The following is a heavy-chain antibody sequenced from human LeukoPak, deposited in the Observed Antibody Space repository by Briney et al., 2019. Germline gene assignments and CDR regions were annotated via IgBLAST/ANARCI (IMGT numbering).Heavy chain of an antibody. Sequence: PGGSLRLSCAASGFTFSSYAMHWVRQAPGKGLEYVSAISSNGGSTYYANSVKGRFTISRDNSKNTLYLQMGSLRVEDTAVYYCAKGARGYFDYWGQGTLVTVSA. J-gene: IGHJ4*02. CDR1: GFTFSSYA. D-gene: IGHD3-10*01. CDR2: ISSNGGST. V-gene: IGHV3-64*01. CDR3: AKGARGYFDY.